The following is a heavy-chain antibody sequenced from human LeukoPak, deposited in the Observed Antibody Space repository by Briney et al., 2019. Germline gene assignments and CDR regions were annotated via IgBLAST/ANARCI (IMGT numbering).Heavy chain of an antibody. CDR1: GYTFTGYY. CDR3: ARDFGPSGGYDSRVVD. CDR2: IIPILGIA. Sequence: ASVKVSCKASGYTFTGYYMRWVRQAPGQGLEWMGRIIPILGIANYAQKFQGRVTITADKSTSTAYMELSSLRSEDTAVYYCARDFGPSGGYDSRVVDWGQGTLVTVSS. D-gene: IGHD5-12*01. V-gene: IGHV1-69*04. J-gene: IGHJ4*02.